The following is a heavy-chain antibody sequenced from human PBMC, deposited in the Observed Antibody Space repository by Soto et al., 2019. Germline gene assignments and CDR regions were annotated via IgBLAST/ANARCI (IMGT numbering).Heavy chain of an antibody. D-gene: IGHD6-13*01. Sequence: EVQLLESGGGLIQPGGSLRLSCAASGFTFSNYAMTWVRQAPGKGLEWVSIIGGDGARTYYADSVKGRFSISRDNSKNTLYLQMNSLRAEDTAVYYCAKKVMTAAGLPWFDPWGQGTLVTVSS. J-gene: IGHJ5*02. V-gene: IGHV3-23*01. CDR2: IGGDGART. CDR3: AKKVMTAAGLPWFDP. CDR1: GFTFSNYA.